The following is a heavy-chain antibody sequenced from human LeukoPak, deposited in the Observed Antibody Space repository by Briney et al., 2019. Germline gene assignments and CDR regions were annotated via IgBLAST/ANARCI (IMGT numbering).Heavy chain of an antibody. CDR1: GYTFTDDY. Sequence: ASVKVSCKASGYTFTDDYIHWVRQAPGQGLEWMGWINVNSGGTNYAQKFQGRVTMTRDTSISTAYMELSRLRSDDTAVYYCARVGAPGRGAPAYYYYYMDVWGKGTTVTVSS. D-gene: IGHD3-3*01. V-gene: IGHV1-2*02. CDR3: ARVGAPGRGAPAYYYYYMDV. CDR2: INVNSGGT. J-gene: IGHJ6*03.